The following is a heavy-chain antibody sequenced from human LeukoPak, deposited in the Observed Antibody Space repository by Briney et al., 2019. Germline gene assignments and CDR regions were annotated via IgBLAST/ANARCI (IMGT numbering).Heavy chain of an antibody. Sequence: SETLSLTCTVSGGSISSYYWSWIWQPPGKGLEWIGYIYYSGSTNYNPSLKSRVTISVDMSKNQFSLKLTSVTAADTAVYYCACTPGAARFDPWGQGTLVTVSS. D-gene: IGHD6-25*01. CDR3: ACTPGAARFDP. J-gene: IGHJ5*02. CDR1: GGSISSYY. V-gene: IGHV4-59*08. CDR2: IYYSGST.